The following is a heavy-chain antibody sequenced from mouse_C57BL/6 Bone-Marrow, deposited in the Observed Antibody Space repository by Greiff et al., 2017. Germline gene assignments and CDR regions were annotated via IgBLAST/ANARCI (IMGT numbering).Heavy chain of an antibody. Sequence: VQLQQSGAELVKPGASVKLSCTASGFNINDYYMHWVKQRTEQGLEWIGRIDPEDGETKSAPKFQGKATITADTSSNTAYLHLSSLTSEDTAVYYCARGGANWDLFDYWGQGTLVTVSA. CDR2: IDPEDGET. CDR3: ARGGANWDLFDY. D-gene: IGHD4-1*01. V-gene: IGHV14-2*01. CDR1: GFNINDYY. J-gene: IGHJ3*01.